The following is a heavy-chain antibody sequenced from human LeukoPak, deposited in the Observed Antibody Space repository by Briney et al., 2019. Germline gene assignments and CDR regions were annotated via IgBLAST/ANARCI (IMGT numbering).Heavy chain of an antibody. CDR2: INHSGST. Sequence: SETLSLTCAVYGGSFSGYYWSWIRQPPGKGLEWIGEINHSGSTNYNPSLKSRVTISVDTSKNQFSLKLSSVTAADTAEYYCARLGNYYDSSGYAWGQGTLVTVSS. V-gene: IGHV4-34*01. CDR1: GGSFSGYY. CDR3: ARLGNYYDSSGYA. D-gene: IGHD3-22*01. J-gene: IGHJ5*02.